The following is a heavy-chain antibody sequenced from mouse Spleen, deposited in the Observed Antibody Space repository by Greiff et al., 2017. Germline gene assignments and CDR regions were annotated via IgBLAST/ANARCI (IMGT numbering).Heavy chain of an antibody. V-gene: IGHV1-69*01. CDR2: IDPSDSYT. CDR1: GYTFTSYW. J-gene: IGHJ3*01. Sequence: QVQLQQPGAELVMPGASVKLSCKASGYTFTSYWMHWVKQRPGQGLEWIGEIDPSDSYTNYNQKFKGKATLTVDKSSSTAYMQLSSLTSEDSAVYYCARGEGGFAYWGQGTLVTVSA. CDR3: ARGEGGFAY.